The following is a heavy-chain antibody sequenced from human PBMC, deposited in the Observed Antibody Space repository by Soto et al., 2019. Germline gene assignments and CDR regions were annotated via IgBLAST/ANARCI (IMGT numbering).Heavy chain of an antibody. CDR1: GFTFSSYA. J-gene: IGHJ6*02. D-gene: IGHD3-22*01. CDR3: AKFTMNPIPVPNRDYYYGMDV. V-gene: IGHV3-23*01. CDR2: ISGSGGST. Sequence: GGSLRLSCAASGFTFSSYAMSWVRQAPGKGLEWVSAISGSGGSTYYADSVKGRFTISRDNSKNTLYLQMNSLRAEDTAVYYCAKFTMNPIPVPNRDYYYGMDVRGQGTTVTVSS.